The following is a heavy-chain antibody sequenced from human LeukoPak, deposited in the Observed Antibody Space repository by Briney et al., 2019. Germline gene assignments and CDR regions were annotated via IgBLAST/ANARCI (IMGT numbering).Heavy chain of an antibody. CDR1: GYTFTGYY. J-gene: IGHJ5*02. CDR3: ARAAYSSGWYDGNWFDP. V-gene: IGHV1-2*02. Sequence: GASVKVSCKASGYTFTGYYMHWVRQAPGQGLEWMGWINPNSGGTNYAQKFQGRVTMTRDTSTSTVYMELSSLRSEDTAVYYCARAAYSSGWYDGNWFDPWGQGTLVTVSS. CDR2: INPNSGGT. D-gene: IGHD6-19*01.